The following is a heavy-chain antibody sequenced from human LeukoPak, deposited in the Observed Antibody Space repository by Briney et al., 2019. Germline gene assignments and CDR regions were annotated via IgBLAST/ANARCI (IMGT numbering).Heavy chain of an antibody. CDR1: GFTFSSHW. CDR3: ARGPPYGSRSDYFDY. V-gene: IGHV3-7*01. CDR2: IKKDVGEK. J-gene: IGHJ4*02. Sequence: GGSLRLSCAASGFTFSSHWMTWIRQAPGKGLEWVASIKKDVGEKFYVDSVKGRFTISRDNAKNSLYLHMNSLRVEDTAVYYCARGPPYGSRSDYFDYRGQGTLVTVSS. D-gene: IGHD3-10*01.